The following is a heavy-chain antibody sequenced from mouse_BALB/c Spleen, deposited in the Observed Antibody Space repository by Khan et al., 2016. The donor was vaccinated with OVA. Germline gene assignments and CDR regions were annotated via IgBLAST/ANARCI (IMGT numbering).Heavy chain of an antibody. CDR1: GYTFTSYW. V-gene: IGHV1S81*02. J-gene: IGHJ2*01. Sequence: QVQLQQPGAELVKAGASVKMSCKASGYTFTSYWMHWVKQRLGQGLEWFAETNPTNGRTYYNEKFKSKATLTVDQSSSTAYMLLSGQTYEDSAVYYCARIKKIVATYFDYWGQGTILTVSS. CDR2: TNPTNGRT. D-gene: IGHD1-1*01. CDR3: ARIKKIVATYFDY.